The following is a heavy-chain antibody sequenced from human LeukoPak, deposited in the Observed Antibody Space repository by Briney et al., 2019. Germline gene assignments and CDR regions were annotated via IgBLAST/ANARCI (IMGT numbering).Heavy chain of an antibody. CDR1: GYTFTSYG. V-gene: IGHV1-18*01. J-gene: IGHJ5*02. CDR3: ARDLVAVAGMVDP. Sequence: ASVKVSCKASGYTFTSYGISWVRQAPGQGLEWMGWISAYNGNTNYAQKLQGRVTMTRDTSTSTVYMELSSLRSEDTAVYYCARDLVAVAGMVDPWGQGTLVTVSS. CDR2: ISAYNGNT. D-gene: IGHD6-19*01.